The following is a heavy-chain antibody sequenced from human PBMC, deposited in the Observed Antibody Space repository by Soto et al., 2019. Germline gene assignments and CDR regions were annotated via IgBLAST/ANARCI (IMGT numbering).Heavy chain of an antibody. J-gene: IGHJ6*02. Sequence: PSETLSLTCTVSDDFISSYYWNWIRQPAGKGLEWIGRVSTNGATNYNPSLESRVTMSVDTSKNQFSLKLTSVTAADTAVYFCARADYEILTGSYAMDVWGQGTKVTVSS. V-gene: IGHV4-4*07. CDR1: DDFISSYY. D-gene: IGHD3-9*01. CDR3: ARADYEILTGSYAMDV. CDR2: VSTNGAT.